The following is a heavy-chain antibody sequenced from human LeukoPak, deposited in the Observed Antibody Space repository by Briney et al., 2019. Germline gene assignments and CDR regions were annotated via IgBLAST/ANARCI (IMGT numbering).Heavy chain of an antibody. CDR3: ARDYILPLETDNGDGFAI. V-gene: IGHV1-18*01. CDR2: ISPYNGNT. Sequence: ASVKVSCKASGYTFTTYGISWVRQAPGQGLEWMGWISPYNGNTKYAQKVQGRVTMTTDTSTSTAYMELRSLRFDDTAVYFCARDYILPLETDNGDGFAIWGQGTVVTVS. D-gene: IGHD3-3*02. CDR1: GYTFTTYG. J-gene: IGHJ3*02.